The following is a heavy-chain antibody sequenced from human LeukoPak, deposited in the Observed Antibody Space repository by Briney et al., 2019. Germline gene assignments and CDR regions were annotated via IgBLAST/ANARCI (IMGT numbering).Heavy chain of an antibody. J-gene: IGHJ4*02. V-gene: IGHV3-7*01. CDR2: IKQDGSEK. Sequence: PGGSLRLSCAASGFTFSSYWMSWVRQAPGKGLEWVANIKQDGSEKYYVDSVKGRFTISRDNAKNSLYLQMNSLRAEDTAVYYCARDHGSSWYVFDYWGQGTLVTVSS. CDR3: ARDHGSSWYVFDY. D-gene: IGHD6-13*01. CDR1: GFTFSSYW.